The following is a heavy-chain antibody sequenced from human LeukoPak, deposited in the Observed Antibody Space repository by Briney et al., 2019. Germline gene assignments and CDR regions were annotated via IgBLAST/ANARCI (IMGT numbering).Heavy chain of an antibody. J-gene: IGHJ4*02. D-gene: IGHD2-15*01. CDR2: IRSKANSYAT. CDR3: TSWALGYCSGGSCDY. Sequence: GGSLRLSCAASGFTFSGSAMHWVRQASGKGLEWVGRIRSKANSYATAYAASVKGRFTVSRDDSKNTAYLQMNSLKTEDTAVYYCTSWALGYCSGGSCDYWGQGTLVTVSS. V-gene: IGHV3-73*01. CDR1: GFTFSGSA.